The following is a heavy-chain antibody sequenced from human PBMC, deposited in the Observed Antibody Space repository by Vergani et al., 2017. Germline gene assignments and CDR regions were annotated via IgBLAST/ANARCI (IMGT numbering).Heavy chain of an antibody. CDR2: ISYDGSNK. CDR1: GFTFSSYG. Sequence: QVQLVESGGGVVQPGRSLRLSCAASGFTFSSYGMHWVRQAPGKGLEWVAVISYDGSNKYYADSVKGRFTISRDNSKNTLYLQMNSLRAEDTAVYYCAILSWGYDKDNWGQGTLVTVSS. V-gene: IGHV3-30*03. CDR3: AILSWGYDKDN. D-gene: IGHD3-9*01. J-gene: IGHJ4*02.